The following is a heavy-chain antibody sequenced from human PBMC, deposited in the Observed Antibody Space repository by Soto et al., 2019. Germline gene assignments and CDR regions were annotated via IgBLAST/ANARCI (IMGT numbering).Heavy chain of an antibody. D-gene: IGHD3-22*01. J-gene: IGHJ3*02. CDR1: GYTFTSCA. V-gene: IGHV1-3*01. Sequence: DSVKVSCNASGYTFTSCAMHWVRQAPGQRLEWMGWINAGNGNTKYSQKFKGRVTITRDTSASTAYMELSSLRSEDTAVYYCARRYDGSGYYFAFDIWGQGTMVT. CDR3: ARRYDGSGYYFAFDI. CDR2: INAGNGNT.